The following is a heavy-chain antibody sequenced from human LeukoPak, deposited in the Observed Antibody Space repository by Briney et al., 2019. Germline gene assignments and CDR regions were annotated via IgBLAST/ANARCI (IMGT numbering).Heavy chain of an antibody. CDR1: GGSISSYY. Sequence: PSETLSLTCPVSGGSISSYYWSWIRQPPGKELEWIGYIYYSGSTNYNPSLESRVTISVDTSKNQFSLKLSAVTAADTAVYYCARDRSEFDYWGQGTLVTVSS. CDR3: ARDRSEFDY. D-gene: IGHD3-3*01. V-gene: IGHV4-59*01. CDR2: IYYSGST. J-gene: IGHJ4*02.